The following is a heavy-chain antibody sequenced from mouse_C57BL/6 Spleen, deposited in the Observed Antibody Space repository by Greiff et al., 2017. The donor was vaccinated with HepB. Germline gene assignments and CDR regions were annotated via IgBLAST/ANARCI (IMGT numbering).Heavy chain of an antibody. V-gene: IGHV5-16*01. CDR1: GFTFSDYY. D-gene: IGHD2-5*01. CDR3: ARVDSKDWYFDV. J-gene: IGHJ1*03. Sequence: EVKLVESEGGLVQPGSSMKLSCTASGFTFSDYYMAWVRQVPEKGLEWVANINYDGSSTYYLDSLKSRFIISRDNAKNILYLQMSSLKSEDTATYYCARVDSKDWYFDVWGTGTTVTVSS. CDR2: INYDGSST.